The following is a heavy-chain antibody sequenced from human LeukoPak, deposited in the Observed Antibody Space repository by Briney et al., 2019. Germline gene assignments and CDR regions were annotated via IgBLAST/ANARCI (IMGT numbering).Heavy chain of an antibody. Sequence: GESLKISCKDSGYRFTNSWIGRVRPMPGKGLEWMGIIYPGDSDTRYSPSFQGQVTISADKSISTAYLQWSSLKASDTAMYYCARPGEKISSSWQPFDYWGQGTLVTVSS. J-gene: IGHJ4*02. CDR3: ARPGEKISSSWQPFDY. CDR1: GYRFTNSW. CDR2: IYPGDSDT. V-gene: IGHV5-51*01. D-gene: IGHD6-13*01.